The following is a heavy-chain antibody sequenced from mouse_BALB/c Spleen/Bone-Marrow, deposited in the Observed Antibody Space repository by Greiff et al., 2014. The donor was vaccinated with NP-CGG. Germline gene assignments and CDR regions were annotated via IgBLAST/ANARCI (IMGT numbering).Heavy chain of an antibody. CDR2: IYPGSGST. J-gene: IGHJ1*01. Sequence: VQLEQSGAGLVKPGASVKLSCKASGYTFTEYFIHWVKQRPGQGLEWIGGIYPGSGSTNYNEKFKGKATLTADTSSSTVYMERSRLTSEGTAVYLCARHESYVNDMCFDTWGAGTTV. CDR3: ARHESYVNDMCFDT. CDR1: GYTFTEYF. D-gene: IGHD2-10*02. V-gene: IGHV1-62-2*01.